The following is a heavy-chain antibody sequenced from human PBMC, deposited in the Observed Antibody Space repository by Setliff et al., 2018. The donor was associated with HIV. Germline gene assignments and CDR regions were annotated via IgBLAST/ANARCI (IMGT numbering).Heavy chain of an antibody. CDR2: VGGSGDIT. Sequence: GGSLRLSCAASGFTFSTYARSWVRPDPGKGLERVSVVGGSGDITYYADSVKGRFTISRDNSKDTMYLQMNSLREEDTAQYYCAKGYYYDSGGGRVRAFDIWGQGTMVTVSS. J-gene: IGHJ3*02. V-gene: IGHV3-23*01. CDR1: GFTFSTYA. CDR3: AKGYYYDSGGGRVRAFDI. D-gene: IGHD3-22*01.